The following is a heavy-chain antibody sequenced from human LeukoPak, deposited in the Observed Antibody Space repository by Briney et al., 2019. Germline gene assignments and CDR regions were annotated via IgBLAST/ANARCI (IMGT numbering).Heavy chain of an antibody. J-gene: IGHJ2*01. CDR1: GDSVSSNTVG. V-gene: IGHV6-1*01. Sequence: SETLSLTSAISGDSVSSNTVGSDWIRQSPSRGLEWLGRTYYRSKWYNDYAGSLKGRMTINPDTSKNQFSLHLTSVTPEDTAVYYCARAPSWGYYYFDLWGRGTLVTVSS. CDR3: ARAPSWGYYYFDL. CDR2: TYYRSKWYN. D-gene: IGHD2-2*01.